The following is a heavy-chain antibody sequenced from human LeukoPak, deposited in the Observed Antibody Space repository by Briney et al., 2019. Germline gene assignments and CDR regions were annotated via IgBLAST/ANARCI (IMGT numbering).Heavy chain of an antibody. CDR1: GFRFSSYW. Sequence: GGSLRLSCAASGFRFSSYWMSWVRQSPGKGLEWAANIKQDGSEKSYVDSVKGRLTISRDNAKNALYLKMNSLRAEDTAVYYCARVLRGGFDYWGQGTLVTVSS. V-gene: IGHV3-7*01. CDR3: ARVLRGGFDY. CDR2: IKQDGSEK. D-gene: IGHD2-8*02. J-gene: IGHJ4*02.